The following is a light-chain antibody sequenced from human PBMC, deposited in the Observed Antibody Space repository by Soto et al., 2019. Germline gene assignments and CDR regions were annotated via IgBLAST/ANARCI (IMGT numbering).Light chain of an antibody. CDR1: QSFTSRS. Sequence: EIVLTQSPGTLSLSPGERATLSCRASQSFTSRSLAWYQQKPGLAPRLLISGASNRAAGIPDRFSGSGSGTDFTLTISSLEPEDFAVYYCQKYDSSPRTFGQGTKVDIK. CDR3: QKYDSSPRT. J-gene: IGKJ1*01. V-gene: IGKV3-20*01. CDR2: GAS.